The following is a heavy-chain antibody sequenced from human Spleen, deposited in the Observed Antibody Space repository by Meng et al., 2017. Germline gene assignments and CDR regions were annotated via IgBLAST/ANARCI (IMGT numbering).Heavy chain of an antibody. Sequence: GGSLRLSCAASGFTFSNAWMSWVRQAPGKGLEWVSYISSSGSTIYYADSVRGRFTISRDTAKSSLFLQMNSLRAEDTAVYYCARSGYSYGRLEYWGQGTLVTVSS. CDR2: ISSSGSTI. CDR1: GFTFSNAW. V-gene: IGHV3-11*04. CDR3: ARSGYSYGRLEY. D-gene: IGHD5-18*01. J-gene: IGHJ4*02.